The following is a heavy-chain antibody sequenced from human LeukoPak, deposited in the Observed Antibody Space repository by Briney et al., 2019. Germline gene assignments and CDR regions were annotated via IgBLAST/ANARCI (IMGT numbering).Heavy chain of an antibody. CDR2: INSDGSST. J-gene: IGHJ4*02. V-gene: IGHV3-74*03. D-gene: IGHD2-2*01. Sequence: GRSLRLSCAASGFTFSNYWMHWVRQAPGKGLVWVSRINSDGSSTTYADSVKGRFTISRDNAKNTLYLQMNSLRAEDTAVYYCERGFVLVPAAIPDYWGQGALVTVSS. CDR1: GFTFSNYW. CDR3: ERGFVLVPAAIPDY.